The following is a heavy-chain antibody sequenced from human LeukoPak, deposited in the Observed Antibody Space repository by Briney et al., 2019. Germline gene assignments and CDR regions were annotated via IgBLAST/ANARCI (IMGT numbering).Heavy chain of an antibody. J-gene: IGHJ1*01. D-gene: IGHD2-2*01. V-gene: IGHV3-7*01. Sequence: PGGSLRLSCAASGFTFSSYWMSWVRQAPGKGLEWVANIKQDGSEKYYVDSVKGRFTISRDNAKNSLYLQMNSLRAEDTAVYYCARGSCSSTSCPGQHWGQGTLVTVSS. CDR1: GFTFSSYW. CDR3: ARGSCSSTSCPGQH. CDR2: IKQDGSEK.